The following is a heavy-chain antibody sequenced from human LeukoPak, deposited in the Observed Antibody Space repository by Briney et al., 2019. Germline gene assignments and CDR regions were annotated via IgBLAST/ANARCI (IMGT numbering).Heavy chain of an antibody. V-gene: IGHV4-34*01. CDR2: INHSGST. CDR3: ARGGRYSSSWYHDY. Sequence: SETLSLTCAVYGGSFSGYYWSWIRQPPGKGLEWIGEINHSGSTNYNPSLKSRVTISVDTPKNQFSLKLSSVTAADTAVYYCARGGRYSSSWYHDYWGQGTLVTVSS. J-gene: IGHJ4*02. D-gene: IGHD6-13*01. CDR1: GGSFSGYY.